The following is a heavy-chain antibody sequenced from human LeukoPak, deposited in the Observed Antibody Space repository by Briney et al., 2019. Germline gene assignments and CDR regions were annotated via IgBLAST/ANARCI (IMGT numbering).Heavy chain of an antibody. Sequence: SETLSLTCTVSGGSISSGGYYWSWIRQPPGKGLEWIVYIYHSGSTYYNPSLKSRVTISVDRSKNQFSLKLSSVTAADTAVYYCAREKDIVVVPAAPRGHSSSLGNAFDIWGQGTMVTVSS. V-gene: IGHV4-30-2*01. CDR1: GGSISSGGYY. CDR2: IYHSGST. J-gene: IGHJ3*02. CDR3: AREKDIVVVPAAPRGHSSSLGNAFDI. D-gene: IGHD2-2*01.